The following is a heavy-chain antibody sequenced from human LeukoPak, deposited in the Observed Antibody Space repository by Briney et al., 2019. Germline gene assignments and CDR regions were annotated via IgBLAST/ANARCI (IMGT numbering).Heavy chain of an antibody. CDR2: ISYDGSNK. V-gene: IGHV3-30*18. CDR1: GFTFSSYG. CDR3: AKEGYVWHYYYYGMDV. Sequence: PGRSLRLSCAASGFTFSSYGMHWVRQAPGKGLEWVAVISYDGSNKYYADSVKGRFTISRDNSKNTLYLQMNSLRAEDTAVYYCAKEGYVWHYYYYGMDVWGQGTTVTVSS. J-gene: IGHJ6*02. D-gene: IGHD2-15*01.